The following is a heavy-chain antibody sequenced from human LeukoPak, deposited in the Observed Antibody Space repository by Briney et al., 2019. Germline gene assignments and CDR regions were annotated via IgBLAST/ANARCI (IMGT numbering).Heavy chain of an antibody. D-gene: IGHD3-10*01. CDR2: IYYSGST. CDR1: GGSVSNGNYY. CDR3: ARSQNYYGSGDY. Sequence: SETLSLTCTVSGGSVSNGNYYWSWLRQPPGTALGWIGYIYYSGSTYYNPSLEGRVTISVDTSKNQFSVKLSSVTTADTAVYYCARSQNYYGSGDYWSQGTLLTVSS. J-gene: IGHJ4*02. V-gene: IGHV4-61*01.